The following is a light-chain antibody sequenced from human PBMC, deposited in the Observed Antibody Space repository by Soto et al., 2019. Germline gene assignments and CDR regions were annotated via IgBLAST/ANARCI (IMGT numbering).Light chain of an antibody. CDR3: QQYNNWPLT. Sequence: VLTQSPATLSLSPGERATLSCRASQSVSSYLAWYQQKPGQAPRLLIYRAFTRATGIPARFSGSGFGTDFTLTISSLQSEDFAVYYCQQYNNWPLTFGGGTKVDIK. CDR2: RAF. V-gene: IGKV3-15*01. J-gene: IGKJ4*01. CDR1: QSVSSY.